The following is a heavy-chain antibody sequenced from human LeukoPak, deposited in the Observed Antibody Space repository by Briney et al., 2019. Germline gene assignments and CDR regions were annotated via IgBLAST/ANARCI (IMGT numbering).Heavy chain of an antibody. D-gene: IGHD5-12*01. V-gene: IGHV3-21*01. J-gene: IGHJ4*02. CDR2: ISSTSSYI. CDR3: ATDPSGNDYH. Sequence: GGSLRLSCAASGFTFSTYSMNWVRQAPGKGLEWVSSISSTSSYIYYADSVKGRFTISRDNAKNSVYLHMNSLRAEDTAVYYCATDPSGNDYHWGQGTMVTVSS. CDR1: GFTFSTYS.